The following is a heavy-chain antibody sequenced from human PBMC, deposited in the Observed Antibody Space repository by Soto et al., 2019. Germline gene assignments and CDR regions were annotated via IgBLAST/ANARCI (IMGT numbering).Heavy chain of an antibody. CDR1: GGTFSSYA. Sequence: GASVKVSCKASGGTFSSYAISWVRQAPGQGLEWMGGIIPIFGTANYAQKFQGRVTITADESTSTAYMELSSLRSEDTAVYYCARYSSSWYSTYGMDVWGQGTTVTVSS. CDR3: ARYSSSWYSTYGMDV. V-gene: IGHV1-69*13. D-gene: IGHD6-13*01. J-gene: IGHJ6*02. CDR2: IIPIFGTA.